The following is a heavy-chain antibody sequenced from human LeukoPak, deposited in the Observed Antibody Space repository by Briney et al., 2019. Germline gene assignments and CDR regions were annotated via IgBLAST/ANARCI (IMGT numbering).Heavy chain of an antibody. D-gene: IGHD2-2*01. CDR2: IYYSGST. V-gene: IGHV4-59*01. CDR1: GGSISRYY. Sequence: PSETLSLTCTVSGGSISRYYWGWIRQPPGKGLEWIGYIYYSGSTNYNPSLKSRVTISVDTSKNQFSLMLSSVTAADTAVYYCARAHTSWMFDPWGQGTLVTVSS. J-gene: IGHJ5*02. CDR3: ARAHTSWMFDP.